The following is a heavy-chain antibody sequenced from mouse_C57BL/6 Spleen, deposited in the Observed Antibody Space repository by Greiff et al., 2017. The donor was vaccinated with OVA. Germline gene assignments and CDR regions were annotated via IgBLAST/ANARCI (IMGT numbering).Heavy chain of an antibody. CDR3: ARQVAEGFDY. CDR2: IYPGDGDT. Sequence: VQLQESGPELVKPGASVKISCKASGYAFSSSWMNWVKQRPGKGLEWIGRIYPGDGDTNYNGKFKGKATLTADKSSSTAYMQLSSLTSEDYAVYFCARQVAEGFDYWGQGTTLTVSS. CDR1: GYAFSSSW. D-gene: IGHD1-1*01. J-gene: IGHJ2*01. V-gene: IGHV1-82*01.